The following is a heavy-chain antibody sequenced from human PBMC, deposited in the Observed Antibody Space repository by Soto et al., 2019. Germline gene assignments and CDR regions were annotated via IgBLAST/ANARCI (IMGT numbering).Heavy chain of an antibody. CDR3: ARRRGYCSGGSCYSQYYYYYYMDA. CDR1: GGSFSGYY. V-gene: IGHV4-34*01. Sequence: SETLSLTCAVYGGSFSGYYWSWIRQPPGKGLGWIGEINHSGSTNYNPSLKSRVTISVDTSKNQFSLKLSSVTAADTAVYYCARRRGYCSGGSCYSQYYYYYYMDAWGKVITVTFSS. D-gene: IGHD2-15*01. J-gene: IGHJ6*03. CDR2: INHSGST.